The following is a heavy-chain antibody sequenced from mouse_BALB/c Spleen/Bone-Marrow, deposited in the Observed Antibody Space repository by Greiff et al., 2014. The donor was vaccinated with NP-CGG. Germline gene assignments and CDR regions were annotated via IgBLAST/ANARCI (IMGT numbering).Heavy chain of an antibody. CDR2: IDPANGNT. CDR3: ASYYYGRAWFAY. CDR1: GFNIKDTY. V-gene: IGHV14-3*02. D-gene: IGHD1-1*01. Sequence: EVMLVESGAELVKPGASVKLSCTASGFNIKDTYMHWVKQRPEQGLEWIGRIDPANGNTKYDPKFQGKATITADTSSNTAYLQLSSLTSEDTAVYYCASYYYGRAWFAYWGQGILVTVSA. J-gene: IGHJ3*01.